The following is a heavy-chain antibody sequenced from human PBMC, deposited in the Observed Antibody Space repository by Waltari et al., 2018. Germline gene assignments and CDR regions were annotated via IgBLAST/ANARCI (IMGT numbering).Heavy chain of an antibody. J-gene: IGHJ4*02. CDR3: AKDIAYSSSSMFDY. D-gene: IGHD6-6*01. Sequence: EVQLVESGGGLVQPGRSLRLSCAASGFTFDDYAMHWVRQAPGKGLEWVSGIRWNSGSIGYADSVKGRFTISRDNAKNSLYLQMNSLRAEDTALYYCAKDIAYSSSSMFDYWGQGTLVTVSS. CDR2: IRWNSGSI. CDR1: GFTFDDYA. V-gene: IGHV3-9*01.